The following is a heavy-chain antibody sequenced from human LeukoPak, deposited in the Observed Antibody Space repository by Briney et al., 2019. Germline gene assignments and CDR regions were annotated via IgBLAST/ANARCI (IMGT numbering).Heavy chain of an antibody. CDR2: ISAYNGNT. J-gene: IGHJ5*02. Sequence: ASVKVSCKASGYTFTGYYMHWVRQAPGQGLEWMGWISAYNGNTNYAQKLQGRVTMTTDTSTSTAYMELRSLRSDDTAVYYRARVVPALRNWFDPWGQGTLVTVSS. CDR1: GYTFTGYY. D-gene: IGHD2-2*01. V-gene: IGHV1-18*04. CDR3: ARVVPALRNWFDP.